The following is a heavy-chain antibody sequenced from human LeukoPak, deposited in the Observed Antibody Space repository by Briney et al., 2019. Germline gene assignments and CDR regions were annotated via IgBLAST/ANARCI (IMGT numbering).Heavy chain of an antibody. J-gene: IGHJ4*02. CDR3: ARRGFSSEEYDY. V-gene: IGHV5-51*01. CDR2: IYPSDSDT. D-gene: IGHD5-18*01. CDR1: GYNFATYW. Sequence: GESLKISCKASGYNFATYWIGWVRQMPGKGLEWMGIIYPSDSDTRYSPSFQGQVTISADKSINTAYLHWSSLKASDTATYYCARRGFSSEEYDYWGQGTLVTVSS.